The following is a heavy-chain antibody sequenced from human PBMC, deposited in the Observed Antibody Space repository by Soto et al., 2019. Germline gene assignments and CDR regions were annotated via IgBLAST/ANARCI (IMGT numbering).Heavy chain of an antibody. J-gene: IGHJ4*02. CDR2: VNPNSGGT. CDR3: ARDTAVADYYFDY. Sequence: GASVKVSCKASGYTFTGYYIHWVRQAPGQGLEWMGWVNPNSGGTNYGQEFQGRVTMTRETSISTAYMELSRLRSDDTAVYYCARDTAVADYYFDYWGQGTLVTVSS. CDR1: GYTFTGYY. D-gene: IGHD6-19*01. V-gene: IGHV1-2*02.